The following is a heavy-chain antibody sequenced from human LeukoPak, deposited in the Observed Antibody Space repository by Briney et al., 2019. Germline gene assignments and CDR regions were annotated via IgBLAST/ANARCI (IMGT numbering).Heavy chain of an antibody. Sequence: GGSLRLSCAASGFTFSSYWMSWVRQAPGKGLEWVANIKQDGSEKYYVDSVKGRFTISRDNAKNSLYLQMNSLRAEDTAVYYCARDRDDSSGYYYYYYYYMDVWGKGTTVTVSS. J-gene: IGHJ6*03. V-gene: IGHV3-7*01. CDR2: IKQDGSEK. CDR3: ARDRDDSSGYYYYYYYYMDV. D-gene: IGHD3-22*01. CDR1: GFTFSSYW.